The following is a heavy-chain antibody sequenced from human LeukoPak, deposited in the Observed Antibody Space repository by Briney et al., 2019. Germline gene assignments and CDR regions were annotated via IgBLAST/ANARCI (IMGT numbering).Heavy chain of an antibody. CDR3: ARQVERLSQNDY. V-gene: IGHV4-39*01. CDR1: GGSISSSSYY. J-gene: IGHJ4*02. Sequence: PSETLSLTCTVSGGSISSSSYYWGWIRQPPGKGLEGIGSIHYSGTTYHNLSLKSRVTISVDTSKNQISLKLSSVTAANTAVYYCARQVERLSQNDYWGQGTLVTVSS. D-gene: IGHD1-1*01. CDR2: IHYSGTT.